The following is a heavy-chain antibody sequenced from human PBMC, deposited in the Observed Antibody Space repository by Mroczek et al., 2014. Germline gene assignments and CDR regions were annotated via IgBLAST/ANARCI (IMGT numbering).Heavy chain of an antibody. CDR2: ISYDGSNK. V-gene: IGHV3-30-3*01. CDR1: GFTFSSYA. Sequence: QVQLVESGGGVVQPGRSLRLSCAASGFTFSSYAMHWVRQAPGKGLEWVAVISYDGSNKYYADSVKGRFTISRDNSKNTLYLQMNSLRAEDTAVYYCARVGRATPNYYYYGMDVWGQGTTVTVSS. CDR3: ARVGRATPNYYYYGMDV. J-gene: IGHJ6*02.